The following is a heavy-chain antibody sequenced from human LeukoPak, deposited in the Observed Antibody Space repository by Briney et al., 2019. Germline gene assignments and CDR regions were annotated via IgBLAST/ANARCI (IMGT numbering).Heavy chain of an antibody. CDR2: IRRNTDTGTT. CDR1: GFNFADTW. Sequence: PGGSLRLSCAASGFNFADTWMNWVRQPPGKGLEGVGLIRRNTDTGTTDYAAPVKGRFTISRDDSKNTLYLQMNGLKTEDTAVYYCNTQQGSWALNYWGQGVLVTVSS. V-gene: IGHV3-15*07. D-gene: IGHD7-27*01. CDR3: NTQQGSWALNY. J-gene: IGHJ4*02.